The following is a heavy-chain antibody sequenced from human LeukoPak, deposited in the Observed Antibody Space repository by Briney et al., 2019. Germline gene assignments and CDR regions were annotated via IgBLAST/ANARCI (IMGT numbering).Heavy chain of an antibody. CDR3: STGSFHFDQ. J-gene: IGHJ4*02. D-gene: IGHD3-3*02. CDR1: GYTLTEVS. V-gene: IGHV1-24*01. CDR2: FHPEDGEA. Sequence: GASVKVSCKVSGYTLTEVSMHWVRQAPGKGLEWMAGFHPEDGEAIYAQRLQGRVTLTEDTSSDTAYMELSSLRSEDTAVYYCSTGSFHFDQWGQGTLVTVSS.